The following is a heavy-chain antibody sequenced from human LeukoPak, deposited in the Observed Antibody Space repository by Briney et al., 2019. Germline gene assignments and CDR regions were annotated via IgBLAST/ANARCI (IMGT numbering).Heavy chain of an antibody. CDR1: GGTFSSYA. D-gene: IGHD3-10*01. CDR2: IIPIFGTA. Sequence: SVKVSCKASGGTFSSYAISWVRQAPGQGLEWMGGIIPIFGTASYAQKFQGRVTITADKSTSTAYMELSSLRSEDTAVYYCAREPSTYYYGSGSRPGENWFDPWGQGTLVTVSS. J-gene: IGHJ5*02. CDR3: AREPSTYYYGSGSRPGENWFDP. V-gene: IGHV1-69*06.